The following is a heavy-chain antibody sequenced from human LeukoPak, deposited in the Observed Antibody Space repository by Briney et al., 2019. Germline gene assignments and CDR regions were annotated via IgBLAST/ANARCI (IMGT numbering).Heavy chain of an antibody. CDR3: ARDWKTNSFDY. CDR1: EFTFTTYG. CDR2: IYYDGSNI. V-gene: IGHV3-33*01. D-gene: IGHD1-1*01. Sequence: PGGSLRVSCAASEFTFTTYGMHWVRQAPGKGLEWVAFIYYDGSNIYYADYVKGRFTISRDISKNTLYLQMDSLRAEDTAIYYCARDWKTNSFDYWGQGTLVTVSS. J-gene: IGHJ4*02.